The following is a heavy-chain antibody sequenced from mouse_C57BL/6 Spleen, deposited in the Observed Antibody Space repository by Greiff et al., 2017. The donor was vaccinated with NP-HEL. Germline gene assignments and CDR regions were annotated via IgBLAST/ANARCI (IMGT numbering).Heavy chain of an antibody. Sequence: QVQLQQSGAELVRPGTSVKMSCKASGYTFTNYWIGWVKQRPGHGLEWIGDIYPGGGYTNYNEKFKGKATLTADKSSSTAYMQFSSLTSEDSAIYYCARSDGSSYSAWFAYWGQGTLVTVSA. CDR3: ARSDGSSYSAWFAY. CDR2: IYPGGGYT. CDR1: GYTFTNYW. D-gene: IGHD1-1*01. V-gene: IGHV1-63*01. J-gene: IGHJ3*01.